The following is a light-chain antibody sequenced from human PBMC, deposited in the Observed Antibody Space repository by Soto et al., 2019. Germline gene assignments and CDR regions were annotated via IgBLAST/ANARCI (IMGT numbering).Light chain of an antibody. J-gene: IGLJ1*01. V-gene: IGLV2-8*01. CDR1: SSDVGGYNY. CDR3: CSYRSSSTYV. CDR2: EVS. Sequence: QSVLTQPPSASGSPGQSVTISCTGTSSDVGGYNYVSWYQQHPGKAPKLMIYEVSKRPSGVPDRFSGSKSGNTASLTVSGLQAEDEADYYCCSYRSSSTYVFGTGTKVTVL.